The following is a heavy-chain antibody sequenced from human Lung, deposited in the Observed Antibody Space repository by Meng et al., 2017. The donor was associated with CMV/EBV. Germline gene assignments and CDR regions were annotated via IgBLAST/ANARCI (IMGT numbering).Heavy chain of an antibody. CDR3: ARTLIGVARFDP. D-gene: IGHD3-3*01. CDR1: GGTFSNYA. Sequence: SVKVSCKASGGTFSNYAISWVRQAPGQGLEWMGGIIPIIGKTSYAQNLQGRVTITADKSTSTVYMELSSLRSEDTAVYYCARTLIGVARFDPWGQGTLVTFSS. V-gene: IGHV1-69*10. CDR2: IIPIIGKT. J-gene: IGHJ5*02.